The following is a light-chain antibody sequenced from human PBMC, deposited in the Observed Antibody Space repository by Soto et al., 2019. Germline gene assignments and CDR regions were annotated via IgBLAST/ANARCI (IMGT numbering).Light chain of an antibody. CDR1: QSVSSSY. Sequence: PGERATRSCRASQSVSSSYLAWYQQKPGQAPRLLIYGASSRATGIPDRFSGSGSGTDFTLTISILEPELCGGYCCHPDASALTCTFGGGTKVDIK. J-gene: IGKJ4*02. V-gene: IGKV3-20*01. CDR3: HPDASALTCT. CDR2: GAS.